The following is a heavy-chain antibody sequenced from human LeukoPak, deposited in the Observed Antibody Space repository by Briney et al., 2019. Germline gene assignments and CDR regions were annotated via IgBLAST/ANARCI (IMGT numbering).Heavy chain of an antibody. J-gene: IGHJ4*02. D-gene: IGHD1-1*01. V-gene: IGHV5-51*01. CDR2: IYPGDSDT. Sequence: GESLKISCRGSGYSFSTYWIGWVRQMPGKGLEWMGIIYPGDSDTRYRPSFQGQVTISVDKSISTAYLQWSSLKASDTAMYYCARQDGNSKYYFDYWGQGTLVTVSS. CDR3: ARQDGNSKYYFDY. CDR1: GYSFSTYW.